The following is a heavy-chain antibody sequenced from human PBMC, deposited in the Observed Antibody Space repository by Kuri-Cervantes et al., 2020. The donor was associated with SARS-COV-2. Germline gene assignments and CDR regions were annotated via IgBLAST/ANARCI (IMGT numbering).Heavy chain of an antibody. V-gene: IGHV4-39*01. CDR1: GGSISSSSYY. J-gene: IGHJ4*02. CDR3: ARFPHFDY. Sequence: TLSLTCAVSGGSISSSSYYWGWIRQPPGKGLEWIGSIYYSGSTYYNPSLKSRVTISVDTSKNQFSLKLSSVTAADTAVYYCARFPHFDYWGQGTLVTVSS. CDR2: IYYSGST.